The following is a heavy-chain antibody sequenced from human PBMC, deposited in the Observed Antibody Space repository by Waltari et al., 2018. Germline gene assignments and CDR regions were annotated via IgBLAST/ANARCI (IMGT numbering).Heavy chain of an antibody. J-gene: IGHJ4*02. CDR2: IYHSGST. D-gene: IGHD3-22*01. V-gene: IGHV4-38-2*02. CDR3: AREIYYYDSSGYQRNFDY. Sequence: QVQLQESGPGLVKPSETLSLTCAVSGYSISSGYYWGWIRQPPGKGLEWIGSIYHSGSTYYNPSLKSRVTISVDTSKNQFSLKLSSVTAADTAVYYCAREIYYYDSSGYQRNFDYWGQGTMVTVSS. CDR1: GYSISSGYY.